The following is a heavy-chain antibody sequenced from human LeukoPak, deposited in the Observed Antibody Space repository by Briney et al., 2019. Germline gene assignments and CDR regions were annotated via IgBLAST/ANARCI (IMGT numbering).Heavy chain of an antibody. Sequence: GGSLRLSCAASGFTFSSYAMSWVRQAPGKGLEWVSAISGSGGSTYYADSVKGRFTISRDNSKNTLYLQMNSLRAEDTAVYYCAKVNNEGLRWLPFDYWGQGTLVTVSS. CDR3: AKVNNEGLRWLPFDY. D-gene: IGHD4-23*01. CDR2: ISGSGGST. J-gene: IGHJ4*02. CDR1: GFTFSSYA. V-gene: IGHV3-23*01.